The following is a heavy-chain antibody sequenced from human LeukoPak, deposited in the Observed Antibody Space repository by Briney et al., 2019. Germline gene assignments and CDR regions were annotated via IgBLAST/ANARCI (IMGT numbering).Heavy chain of an antibody. J-gene: IGHJ3*02. D-gene: IGHD6-19*01. CDR1: GFIVSTNY. CDR2: IYSGGST. V-gene: IGHV3-53*01. CDR3: ARDSLIAVHAFDI. Sequence: GGSLRLSCAASGFIVSTNYMSWVRQAPGKGLEWVSVIYSGGSTYYADSVKGRFTISRDNAKNSLYLQMNSLRAEDTAVYYCARDSLIAVHAFDIWGQGTMVTVSS.